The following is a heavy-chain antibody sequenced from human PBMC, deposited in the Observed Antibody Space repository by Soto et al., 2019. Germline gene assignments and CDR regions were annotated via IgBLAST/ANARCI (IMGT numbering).Heavy chain of an antibody. V-gene: IGHV1-69*13. D-gene: IGHD4-17*01. Sequence: SVNVSCKASGGTFSSYAISWVRQAPGQGLELMGGIIPIFGTANYAQKFQGRVTITAXXXXXXAXMXLXXXXSEDTAVYYCARSGRPSEYGDYRNYFDYWG. CDR2: IIPIFGTA. CDR1: GGTFSSYA. CDR3: ARSGRPSEYGDYRNYFDY. J-gene: IGHJ4*01.